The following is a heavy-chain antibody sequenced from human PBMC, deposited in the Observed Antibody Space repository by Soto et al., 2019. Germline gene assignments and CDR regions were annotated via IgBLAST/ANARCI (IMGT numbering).Heavy chain of an antibody. CDR2: IILIFCTA. V-gene: IGHV1-69*06. J-gene: IGHJ4*02. CDR3: ASPHYYDSSGYYYFDY. D-gene: IGHD3-22*01. CDR1: GGTFSSYA. Sequence: GASVKVSCKASGGTFSSYAISWVRQAPGQGLDLLVGIILIFCTANYAQNFQGRVTIPADKSTSTAYMELSSLRFEDTAFFYCASPHYYDSSGYYYFDYWGQGTLVTVSS.